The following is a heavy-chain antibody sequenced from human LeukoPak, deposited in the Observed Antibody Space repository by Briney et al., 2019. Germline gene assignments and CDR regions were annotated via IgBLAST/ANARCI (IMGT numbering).Heavy chain of an antibody. CDR1: GYTFTGYH. CDR3: ARNFDMKGFDP. CDR2: INSDSGFT. J-gene: IGHJ5*02. V-gene: IGHV1-2*02. D-gene: IGHD3-9*01. Sequence: ASVKVSCKASGYTFTGYHMNWVRQPPGQGLEWMGWINSDSGFTKYAQKFLGRVTMTSDTSITTVYMDLTRLTSDDTAVYYCARNFDMKGFDPWGQGTLVTVSS.